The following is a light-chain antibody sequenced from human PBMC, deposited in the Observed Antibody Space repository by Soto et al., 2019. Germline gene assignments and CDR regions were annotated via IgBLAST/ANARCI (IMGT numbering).Light chain of an antibody. CDR1: SSDVGGYNY. CDR2: EVN. CDR3: SSYAGSNKVV. J-gene: IGLJ2*01. Sequence: QSVLTQPPSASGSPGQSVTISCTGTSSDVGGYNYVSWYQQHPGKAPKVMIYEVNKRPSGVPDRFSGSKSGNTASLTVSGLQAEDEADYYCSSYAGSNKVVFGGGTTLTVL. V-gene: IGLV2-8*01.